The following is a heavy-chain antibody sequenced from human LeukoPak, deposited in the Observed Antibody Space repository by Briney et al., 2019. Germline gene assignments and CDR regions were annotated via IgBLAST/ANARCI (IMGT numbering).Heavy chain of an antibody. J-gene: IGHJ6*02. CDR2: ISYDGSNK. CDR3: AKDGSVGYYDFWSGYSPLYGMDV. Sequence: GRSLRLSCAASGFTFSSYGMHWVRQVPGKGLEWVAVISYDGSNKYYADSVKGRFTISRDNSKNTLYLQMNSLRAEDTAVYYCAKDGSVGYYDFWSGYSPLYGMDVWGQGTTVTVSS. D-gene: IGHD3-3*01. CDR1: GFTFSSYG. V-gene: IGHV3-30*18.